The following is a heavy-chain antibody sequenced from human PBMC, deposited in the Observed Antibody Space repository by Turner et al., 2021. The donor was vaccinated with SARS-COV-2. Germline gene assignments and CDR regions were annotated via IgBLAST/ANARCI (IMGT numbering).Heavy chain of an antibody. CDR2: IKQEESEK. D-gene: IGHD1-7*01. Sequence: EVQLVESGGGLVQPGGSLRLSCAASGFTFSSYWMSWVRQAQGKGREWVANIKQEESEKYDVDSVKGRFTIARDNAKNSMYLQMNSLRAEDTAVYYCARMELPFTGFDYWGQGTLVTVSS. CDR3: ARMELPFTGFDY. CDR1: GFTFSSYW. J-gene: IGHJ4*02. V-gene: IGHV3-7*01.